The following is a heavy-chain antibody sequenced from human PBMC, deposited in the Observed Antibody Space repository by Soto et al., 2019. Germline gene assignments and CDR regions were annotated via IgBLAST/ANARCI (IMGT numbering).Heavy chain of an antibody. V-gene: IGHV4-39*01. Sequence: SETLSLTCTVSGGSISSSSYYWGWIRQPPGKGREWIGSIYYSGSTYYNPSLKSRVTISVDTSKNQFSLKLSSVTAADTAVYSRARLASYGVYYYYGMDVWGQGTTVTVSS. D-gene: IGHD5-18*01. CDR1: GGSISSSSYY. J-gene: IGHJ6*01. CDR3: ARLASYGVYYYYGMDV. CDR2: IYYSGST.